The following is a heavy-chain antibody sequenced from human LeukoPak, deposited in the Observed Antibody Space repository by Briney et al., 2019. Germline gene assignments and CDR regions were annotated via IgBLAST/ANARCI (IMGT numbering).Heavy chain of an antibody. CDR3: AREGPTAGAFDV. J-gene: IGHJ3*01. CDR2: ISSSGNTI. D-gene: IGHD3-10*01. CDR1: GFTFNDYY. Sequence: GGSLRLSCAASGFTFNDYYMSWIRQAPGKGLEWVSYISSSGNTIYYADSTKGRFTVSRDNAKNSLYLQMHSLRAEDTALYYCAREGPTAGAFDVWGRGTMVTVSS. V-gene: IGHV3-11*01.